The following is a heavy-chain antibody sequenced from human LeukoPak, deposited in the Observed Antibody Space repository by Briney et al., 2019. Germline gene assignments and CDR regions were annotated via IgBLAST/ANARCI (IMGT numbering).Heavy chain of an antibody. V-gene: IGHV3-30*02. D-gene: IGHD1-26*01. J-gene: IGHJ4*02. CDR3: VKDGDDSGSYLVY. CDR2: IPYDGNNK. CDR1: RFTFSSYG. Sequence: GGSLRLSCAASRFTFSSYGMHWVRQAPGKGLEWVAFIPYDGNNKYYADSVKGRFTISRDNSKNKLYLQMNSLRAEDTAVYYCVKDGDDSGSYLVYWGQGTLVTVSS.